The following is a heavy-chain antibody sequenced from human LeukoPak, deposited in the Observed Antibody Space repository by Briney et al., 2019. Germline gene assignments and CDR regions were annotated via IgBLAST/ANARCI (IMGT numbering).Heavy chain of an antibody. Sequence: ASVKVSCKISGFIFTGYYIHWVRQAHGQGLEWMGWINPNSGGTNYAQKFQGRVTMTRDTSISTAYMELSRLRSDDTAVYYCARVSAAAGVADYWGQGTLVTVSS. V-gene: IGHV1-2*02. CDR3: ARVSAAAGVADY. CDR1: GFIFTGYY. J-gene: IGHJ4*02. CDR2: INPNSGGT. D-gene: IGHD6-13*01.